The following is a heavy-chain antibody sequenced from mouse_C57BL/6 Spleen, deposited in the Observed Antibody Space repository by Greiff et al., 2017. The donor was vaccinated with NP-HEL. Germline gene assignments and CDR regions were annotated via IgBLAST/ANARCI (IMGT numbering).Heavy chain of an antibody. CDR3: ARDRDYYGSSPNYAMDY. CDR1: GFTFSSYA. V-gene: IGHV5-4*01. Sequence: EVKLMESGGGLVKPGGSLKLSCAASGFTFSSYAMSWVRQTPEKRLEWVATISDGGSYTYYPDNVKGRFTISRDNATNNLYLQMSHLKSEDTAMYYCARDRDYYGSSPNYAMDYWGQGNSVTVSS. D-gene: IGHD1-1*01. J-gene: IGHJ4*01. CDR2: ISDGGSYT.